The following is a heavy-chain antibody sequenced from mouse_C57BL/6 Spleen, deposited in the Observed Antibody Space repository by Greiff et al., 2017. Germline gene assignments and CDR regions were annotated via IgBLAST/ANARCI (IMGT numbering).Heavy chain of an antibody. V-gene: IGHV3-6*01. CDR3: ARNLLDYSNYVFDY. CDR1: GYSITSGYY. J-gene: IGHJ2*01. CDR2: ISYDGSN. Sequence: EVKLQESGPGLVKPSQSLSLPCSVTGYSITSGYYWNWIRQFPGNKLEWMGYISYDGSNNYNPSLKNRISITRDTSKNQFFLKLNSVTTEDTATYYCARNLLDYSNYVFDYWGQGTTLTVSS. D-gene: IGHD2-5*01.